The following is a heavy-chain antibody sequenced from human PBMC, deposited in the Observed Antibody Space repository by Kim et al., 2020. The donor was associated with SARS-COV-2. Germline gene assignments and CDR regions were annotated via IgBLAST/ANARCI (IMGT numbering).Heavy chain of an antibody. CDR2: IFYDGSNI. CDR1: GFSFSNSG. Sequence: GGSLRLSCAASGFSFSNSGMHWVRQAPGKGLEWLTFIFYDGSNIYYADSVKGRFTISRDNSKNTVYLQMNSLRAEDTAVYYCAKDRGKYYFDYWGQGTLVTVSS. J-gene: IGHJ4*02. D-gene: IGHD3-10*01. V-gene: IGHV3-30*02. CDR3: AKDRGKYYFDY.